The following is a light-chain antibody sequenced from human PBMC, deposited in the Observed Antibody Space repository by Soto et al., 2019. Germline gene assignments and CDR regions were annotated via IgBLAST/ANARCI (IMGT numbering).Light chain of an antibody. V-gene: IGLV2-23*02. Sequence: QSALTQPASVCGSPGQSITISCTGTSSDVGSYNLVSWYQQHPGKAPKLMIYEVSKRPSGVSNRFSGSKSGNTASLTISGLQAEDEADYYCCSYAVSSTFVVFGGGTKLTVL. CDR2: EVS. J-gene: IGLJ2*01. CDR1: SSDVGSYNL. CDR3: CSYAVSSTFVV.